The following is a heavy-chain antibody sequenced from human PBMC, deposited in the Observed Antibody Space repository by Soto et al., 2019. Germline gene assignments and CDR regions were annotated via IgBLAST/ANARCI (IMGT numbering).Heavy chain of an antibody. CDR2: ISSSSSYI. D-gene: IGHD2-15*01. CDR3: ARSLMVVAARPNTPYYYYYGMDV. CDR1: GFTFSSYS. V-gene: IGHV3-21*01. Sequence: EVQLVESGGGLVKPGGSLRLSCAASGFTFSSYSMNWVRQAPGKGLEWVSSISSSSSYIYYADSVKGRFSIASDNAKNSLYLQMNSLRAEDTAVYYCARSLMVVAARPNTPYYYYYGMDVWGQGTTVTVSS. J-gene: IGHJ6*02.